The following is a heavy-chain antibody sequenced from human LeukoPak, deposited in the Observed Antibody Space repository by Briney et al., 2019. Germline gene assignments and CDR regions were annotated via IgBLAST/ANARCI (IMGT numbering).Heavy chain of an antibody. Sequence: PSETLSLTCAVYGGSFSGYYWSWIRQPPGKGLEWIGETNHSGSTNYNPSLKSRVTISVDTSKNQFSLKLSSVTAADTAVYYCARMGPIKQVFGAVTLSPHFDYWGQGTLVTVSS. CDR3: ARMGPIKQVFGAVTLSPHFDY. D-gene: IGHD3-3*01. CDR2: TNHSGST. CDR1: GGSFSGYY. J-gene: IGHJ4*02. V-gene: IGHV4-34*01.